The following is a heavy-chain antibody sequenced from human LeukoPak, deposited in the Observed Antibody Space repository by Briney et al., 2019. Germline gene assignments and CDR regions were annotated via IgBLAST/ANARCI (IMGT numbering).Heavy chain of an antibody. D-gene: IGHD3-22*01. Sequence: SETLSLTCTVSGGSISSYYWSWIRQPPGKGLEWIGYIYYSGSTNYNPSLKGRVTISVDTSKNQFSLKLSSVTAADTAVYYCARGAYYYDSSGSPYDYWGQGTLVTVSS. CDR3: ARGAYYYDSSGSPYDY. J-gene: IGHJ4*02. V-gene: IGHV4-59*01. CDR2: IYYSGST. CDR1: GGSISSYY.